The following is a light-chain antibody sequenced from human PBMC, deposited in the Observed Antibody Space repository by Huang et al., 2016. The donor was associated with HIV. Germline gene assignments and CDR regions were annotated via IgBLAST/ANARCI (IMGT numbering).Light chain of an antibody. CDR3: QQRSNWPPLAT. CDR2: DAS. J-gene: IGKJ4*01. CDR1: QSVSSY. V-gene: IGKV3-11*01. Sequence: EIVLTQSPATLSLSPGERATLSCRASQSVSSYLAWYQQKPGQAPRLLIYDASNRATGIPARFSGSGSGTDFTLIISILEPEDFAVYYCQQRSNWPPLATFGGGTKVEIK.